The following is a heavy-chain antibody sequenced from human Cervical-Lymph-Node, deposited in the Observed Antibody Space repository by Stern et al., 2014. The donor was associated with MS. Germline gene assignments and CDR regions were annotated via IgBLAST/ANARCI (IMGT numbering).Heavy chain of an antibody. Sequence: QVQLQESGPGLVKPSETLSLTCIVSGGSMSNYYWSWIRQPAGKRLQWDGRVYPGGGANYNPSFKGRVSMSVDTSSNQFSLKVHSRTAADTAVYFCARGDIVVVPAARSFGSDYYYPGLDVWGQGTTISVS. CDR2: VYPGGGA. CDR3: ARGDIVVVPAARSFGSDYYYPGLDV. V-gene: IGHV4-4*07. J-gene: IGHJ6*02. D-gene: IGHD2-2*01. CDR1: GGSMSNYY.